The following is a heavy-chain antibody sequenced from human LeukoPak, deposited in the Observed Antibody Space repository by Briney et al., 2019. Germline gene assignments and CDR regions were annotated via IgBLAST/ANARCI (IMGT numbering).Heavy chain of an antibody. J-gene: IGHJ4*02. CDR3: ARCDVLRYFDWSRPFDY. V-gene: IGHV3-48*03. D-gene: IGHD3-9*01. CDR2: ISSSGSTI. Sequence: GGSLRLSCAASGFTFSSYEMNWVRQAPGKGLEWVSCISSSGSTIYYADSVKGRFTISRDNAKNSLYLQMNSLRAEDTAVYYCARCDVLRYFDWSRPFDYWGQGTLVTVSS. CDR1: GFTFSSYE.